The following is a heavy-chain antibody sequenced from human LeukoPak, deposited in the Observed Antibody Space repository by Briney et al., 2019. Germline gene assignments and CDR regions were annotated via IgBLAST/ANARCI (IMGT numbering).Heavy chain of an antibody. Sequence: GESLKISCKGLGYSFSSYWNAWVRQRPGKGLEWMGRIDPSDSYTNYSPSFQGHVTISADKSISTAYLQWSSLKASDTAMYYCGIAAAGRYYYGMDVWGQGTTVTVSS. J-gene: IGHJ6*02. V-gene: IGHV5-10-1*01. CDR1: GYSFSSYW. D-gene: IGHD6-13*01. CDR3: GIAAAGRYYYGMDV. CDR2: IDPSDSYT.